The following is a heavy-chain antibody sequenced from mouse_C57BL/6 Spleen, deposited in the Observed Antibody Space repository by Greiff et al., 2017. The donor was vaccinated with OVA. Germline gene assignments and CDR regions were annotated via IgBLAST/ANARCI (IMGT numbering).Heavy chain of an antibody. J-gene: IGHJ1*03. D-gene: IGHD4-1*01. CDR1: GFTFSDYY. CDR2: ISNGGGST. V-gene: IGHV5-12*01. Sequence: EVKLVESGGGLVQPGGSLKLSCAASGFTFSDYYMYWVRQTPEKRLEWVAYISNGGGSTYYPDTVKGRFTISRDNAKNTLYLQMSRLKSEDTAMYYCARRLGRNWYFDVWGTGTTVTVSS. CDR3: ARRLGRNWYFDV.